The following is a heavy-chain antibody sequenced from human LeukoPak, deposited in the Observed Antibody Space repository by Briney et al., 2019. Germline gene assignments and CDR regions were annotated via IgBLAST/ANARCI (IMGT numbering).Heavy chain of an antibody. V-gene: IGHV3-7*03. Sequence: QAGGSLRLSCAASGFTFSSYWMNWARQAPGKGLEWVASTNHNGNVNYYVDSVKGRFTISRDNAKNSLYLQMSNLRAEDTAVYFCARGGGLDVWGQGATVTVSS. CDR3: ARGGGLDV. J-gene: IGHJ6*02. CDR1: GFTFSSYW. CDR2: TNHNGNVN. D-gene: IGHD3-16*01.